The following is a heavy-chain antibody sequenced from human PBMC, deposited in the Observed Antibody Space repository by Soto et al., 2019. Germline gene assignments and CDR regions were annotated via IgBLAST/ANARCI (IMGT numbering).Heavy chain of an antibody. CDR3: ARGLYGGTAAVGH. J-gene: IGHJ4*02. Sequence: GGSLRLSCAASGFTFSSYSMNWVRQAPGMGLEWVSSISSSSSYIYYADSVKGRFTISRDNAKNSLYLQMNSLRAEDTAVYYCARGLYGGTAAVGHWGQGTLVTVSS. V-gene: IGHV3-21*01. CDR2: ISSSSSYI. CDR1: GFTFSSYS. D-gene: IGHD4-17*01.